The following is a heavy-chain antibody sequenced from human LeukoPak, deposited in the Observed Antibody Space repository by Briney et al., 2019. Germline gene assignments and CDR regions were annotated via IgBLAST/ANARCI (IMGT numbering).Heavy chain of an antibody. J-gene: IGHJ4*01. CDR2: VYTNGIT. D-gene: IGHD4-11*01. Sequence: PSETLSLTCSVSGGPFSRYYWSWIRQPPGKELEWVGRVYTNGITNYNPSLKGRITISVDESKNQFSLILNSVTAADTAVYYCARGYSDYNIYFDYWGHGTLVTVAS. CDR3: ARGYSDYNIYFDY. V-gene: IGHV4-4*07. CDR1: GGPFSRYY.